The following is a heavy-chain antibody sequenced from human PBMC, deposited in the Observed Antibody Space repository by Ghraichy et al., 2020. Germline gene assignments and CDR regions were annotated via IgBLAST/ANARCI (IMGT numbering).Heavy chain of an antibody. Sequence: GGSLRLSCGASGFSFNSYWLSWVRQAPGKGPEWVANIRQDGRETYYVDSVKGRFTISRDNANNSLFLMMQSLRVEDSAVYYCARAGRGTAFDFWGQGTPFSVSS. D-gene: IGHD1-14*01. CDR2: IRQDGRET. V-gene: IGHV3-7*01. CDR3: ARAGRGTAFDF. CDR1: GFSFNSYW. J-gene: IGHJ4*02.